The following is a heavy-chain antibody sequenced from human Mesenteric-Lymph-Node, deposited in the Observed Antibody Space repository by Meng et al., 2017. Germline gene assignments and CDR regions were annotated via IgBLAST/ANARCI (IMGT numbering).Heavy chain of an antibody. Sequence: VQLWHSVADVKKPRTSVKASRKPSGYTLTSYAMTWVRQAPGQRLDWIGWIKAGNGNTKYSQKFQCRVTITRDTSASTAYMELSSLRSEDTAVYYCAREHYDFWSGYYMFDPWGQGTLVTVSS. CDR3: AREHYDFWSGYYMFDP. CDR1: GYTLTSYA. V-gene: IGHV1-3*01. CDR2: IKAGNGNT. D-gene: IGHD3-3*01. J-gene: IGHJ5*02.